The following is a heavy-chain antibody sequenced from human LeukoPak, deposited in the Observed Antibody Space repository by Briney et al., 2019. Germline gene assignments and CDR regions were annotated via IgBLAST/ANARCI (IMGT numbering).Heavy chain of an antibody. Sequence: ASVKVSCKASEYTFTSYDINWVRQATGQGLEWMGWMNPNSGNTVYAQKFQGRVTMTRDTSISTAYMELSSLRSEDTAVYYCVRRVLYYYGMDVWGQGTTVTVSS. CDR2: MNPNSGNT. CDR3: VRRVLYYYGMDV. J-gene: IGHJ6*02. V-gene: IGHV1-8*01. CDR1: EYTFTSYD.